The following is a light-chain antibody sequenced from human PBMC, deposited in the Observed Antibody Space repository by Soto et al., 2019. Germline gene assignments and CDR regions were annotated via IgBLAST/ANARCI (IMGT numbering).Light chain of an antibody. CDR2: EVS. Sequence: QSVLTQPASVSGSPGQSITISCTGTSSDVGGYNSVSWYQQHPGKAPKVMIYEVSNRPSGVSNRFSGSKSGNTASLTISGLQAEDEADYYCTSFTSSTTWVFGGGTQLTVL. V-gene: IGLV2-14*01. J-gene: IGLJ3*02. CDR3: TSFTSSTTWV. CDR1: SSDVGGYNS.